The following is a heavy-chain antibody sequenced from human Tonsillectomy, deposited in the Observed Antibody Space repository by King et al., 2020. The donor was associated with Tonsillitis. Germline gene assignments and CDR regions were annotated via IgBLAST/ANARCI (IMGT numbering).Heavy chain of an antibody. Sequence: VQLVESGAEVKKPGESLKISCKGSGYSFTSYWIGWVRQTPGKGLEWMGVIFPGDSDTIYSPSFQDQVTISADKSISIAYLQWSSLKASDTAMYYCARRLYSSGSHFDFWGQGTLVTVSS. CDR3: ARRLYSSGSHFDF. CDR1: GYSFTSYW. CDR2: IFPGDSDT. V-gene: IGHV5-51*01. D-gene: IGHD5-18*01. J-gene: IGHJ4*02.